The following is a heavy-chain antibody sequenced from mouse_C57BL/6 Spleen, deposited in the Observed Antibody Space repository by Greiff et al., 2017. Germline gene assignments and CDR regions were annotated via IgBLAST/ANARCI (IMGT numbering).Heavy chain of an antibody. J-gene: IGHJ2*01. Sequence: QVQLKQSGPELVKPGASVKLSCKASGYTFTSYDINWVKPRPGQGLELIGWLYPRDGSTKYNEKFKGKATLTVDTSSSTAYMELHSLTSEDSAVYFCAREGDYDYFDYWGQGTTLTVSS. D-gene: IGHD2-4*01. CDR2: LYPRDGST. V-gene: IGHV1-85*01. CDR1: GYTFTSYD. CDR3: AREGDYDYFDY.